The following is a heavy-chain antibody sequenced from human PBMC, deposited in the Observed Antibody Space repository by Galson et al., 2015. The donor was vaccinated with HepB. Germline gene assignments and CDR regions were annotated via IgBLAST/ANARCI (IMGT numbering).Heavy chain of an antibody. V-gene: IGHV4-39*01. CDR2: IYYSGST. CDR3: ARQGWSYYYDSSGYKDDFDY. J-gene: IGHJ4*02. D-gene: IGHD3-22*01. Sequence: ETLSLTCTVSGGSISSSSYYWGWIRQPPGKGLEWIGSIYYSGSTYYNPSLKSRVTISVDTSKNQFSLKLSSVTAADTAVYYCARQGWSYYYDSSGYKDDFDYWGQGTLVTVSS. CDR1: GGSISSSSYY.